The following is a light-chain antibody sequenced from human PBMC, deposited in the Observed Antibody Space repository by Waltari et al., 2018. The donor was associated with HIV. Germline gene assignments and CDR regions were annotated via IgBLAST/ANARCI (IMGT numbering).Light chain of an antibody. V-gene: IGLV1-47*01. CDR1: RSNIGSNY. CDR2: RNN. Sequence: QSVLTQPPSASGNPGQRVTMSCSGSRSNIGSNYVYWYQQLPGTAPKLPIYRNNERPSGVPDRFSGSKSGTSASLAISGLRSEDEADYYCAAWDDTLSGPDFGTGTKVTVL. CDR3: AAWDDTLSGPD. J-gene: IGLJ1*01.